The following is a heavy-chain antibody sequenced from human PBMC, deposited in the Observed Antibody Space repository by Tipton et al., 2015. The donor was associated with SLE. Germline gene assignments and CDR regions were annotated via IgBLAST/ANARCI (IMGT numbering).Heavy chain of an antibody. D-gene: IGHD6-19*01. J-gene: IGHJ4*02. CDR2: IYYSGST. CDR3: ARQGGQWLDFDY. Sequence: TLSLTCTVSGGSISDYYWSWIRQPPGKGLEWIGYIYYSGSTNYNPSLKSRLTISVDTSKNQFSLKLSSVTAADTAVYYCARQGGQWLDFDYWGQGTLVTVSS. V-gene: IGHV4-59*08. CDR1: GGSISDYY.